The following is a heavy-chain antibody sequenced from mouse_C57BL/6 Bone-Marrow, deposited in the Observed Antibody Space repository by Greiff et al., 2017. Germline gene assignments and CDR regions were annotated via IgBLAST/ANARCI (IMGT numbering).Heavy chain of an antibody. V-gene: IGHV14-3*01. D-gene: IGHD1-1*01. CDR2: IDPANGNP. Sequence: EVQLVESVAELVRPGASVKLSCTASGFTIKNTYMHWVKQRPEQSLEWIGRIDPANGNPKYAQKFQGKATITADTSSNTAYLQLSSLTSEDTAIYYCASSYGFAYWGQGTLVTVSA. CDR1: GFTIKNTY. J-gene: IGHJ3*01. CDR3: ASSYGFAY.